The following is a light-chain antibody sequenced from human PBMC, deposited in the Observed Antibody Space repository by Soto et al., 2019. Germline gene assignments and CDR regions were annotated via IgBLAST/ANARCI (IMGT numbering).Light chain of an antibody. V-gene: IGKV3-20*01. CDR2: GAS. CDR3: QQYGSSPIT. Sequence: EIVMTQYPATLSVSPGEGATLSCRASRSVSSNLAWYQQRPGQAPRLLIYGASSRATGIPDRFSGSGSGTDFTLTISRLEPEDFAVYYCQQYGSSPITFGQGTRLEIK. J-gene: IGKJ5*01. CDR1: RSVSSN.